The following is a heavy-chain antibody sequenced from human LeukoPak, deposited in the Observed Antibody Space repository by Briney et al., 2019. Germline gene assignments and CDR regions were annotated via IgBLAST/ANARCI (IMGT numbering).Heavy chain of an antibody. D-gene: IGHD1-7*01. Sequence: GGSLRLSCAASGFTFSSYAMHWVRQAPGKGLEWVAVISYDGSNKYYADSVKGRFTISRDNSKNTLYLQMNSLRAEDTAVYYCATPEAPNYAEYFQHWGQGTLVTVSS. CDR2: ISYDGSNK. CDR3: ATPEAPNYAEYFQH. V-gene: IGHV3-30-3*01. CDR1: GFTFSSYA. J-gene: IGHJ1*01.